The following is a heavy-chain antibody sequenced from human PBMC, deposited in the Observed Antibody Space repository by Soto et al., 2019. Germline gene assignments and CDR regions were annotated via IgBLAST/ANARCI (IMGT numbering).Heavy chain of an antibody. D-gene: IGHD3-16*01. J-gene: IGHJ5*02. CDR2: MYRSGPT. CDR3: VRVPYVPGRFNWLDT. Sequence: SETLSLTCSVSGGLITRGDNSWGWVRQSPERGLEWIGYMYRSGPTNYTPSLKIRLTISLDTSKNEFFLRLTSVTAAETAVYYRVRVPYVPGRFNWLDTWGPGILVTVSS. V-gene: IGHV4-30-4*01. CDR1: GGLITRGDNS.